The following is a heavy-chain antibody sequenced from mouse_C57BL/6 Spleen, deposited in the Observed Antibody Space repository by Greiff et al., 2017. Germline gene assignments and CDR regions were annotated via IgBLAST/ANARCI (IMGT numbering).Heavy chain of an antibody. CDR1: GYTFTSYW. CDR3: AREIAYYYGSSYYFDY. CDR2: INPSNGGT. D-gene: IGHD1-1*01. V-gene: IGHV1-53*01. J-gene: IGHJ2*01. Sequence: QVQLQQPGTELVKPGASVKLSCKASGYTFTSYWMHWVKQRPGQGLAWIGKINPSNGGTNYNEKFKSKATLTVDKSSSTAYMQLSSLTYEDSEVYYCAREIAYYYGSSYYFDYWGQGTTLTVSS.